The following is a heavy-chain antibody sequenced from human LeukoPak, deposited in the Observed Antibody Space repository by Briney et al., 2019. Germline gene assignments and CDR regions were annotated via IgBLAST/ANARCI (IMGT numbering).Heavy chain of an antibody. D-gene: IGHD6-19*01. CDR2: ISSSSSTI. Sequence: GGSLRLSCAASGFTFSSYGMHWVRQAPGKGLEWVSYISSSSSTIYYADSVKGRFTISRDNSKNTLYLQMNSLRAEDTAVYYCAKHKGAVAGFVSLDYWGQGTLVTVSS. V-gene: IGHV3-48*01. J-gene: IGHJ4*02. CDR3: AKHKGAVAGFVSLDY. CDR1: GFTFSSYG.